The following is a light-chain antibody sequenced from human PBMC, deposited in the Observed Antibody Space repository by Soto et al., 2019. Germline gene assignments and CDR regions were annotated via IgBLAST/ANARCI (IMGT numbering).Light chain of an antibody. J-gene: IGLJ1*01. V-gene: IGLV2-14*01. CDR2: EVS. Sequence: QPVLTQPASVSGSPGQSITISCTGTSSDGGGYNYVSWYQQHPGKAPKLMISEVSNRPSGVSNRFSGSKSGNTASLTISGLQAEDEADYYCSSYTSSSTYVFGTGTKVT. CDR3: SSYTSSSTYV. CDR1: SSDGGGYNY.